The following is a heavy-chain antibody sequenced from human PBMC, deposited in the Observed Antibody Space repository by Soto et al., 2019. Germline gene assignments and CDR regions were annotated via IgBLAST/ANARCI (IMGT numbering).Heavy chain of an antibody. Sequence: SETLSLTCTFSGGSISSYYWSLIRQPPGKGLEWIGYIYYSGSTNCNPSLKSRVTMSVDTSKNQFSLKLSSVTAADTAVYYCARGHDFLTFDPWGQGTLVTVSS. CDR3: ARGHDFLTFDP. D-gene: IGHD3-9*01. CDR1: GGSISSYY. CDR2: IYYSGST. V-gene: IGHV4-59*08. J-gene: IGHJ5*02.